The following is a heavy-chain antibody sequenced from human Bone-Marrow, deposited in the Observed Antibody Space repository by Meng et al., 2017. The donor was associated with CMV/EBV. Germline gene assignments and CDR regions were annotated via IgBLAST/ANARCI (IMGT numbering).Heavy chain of an antibody. CDR3: ARVKTYYYDSSGYGYFDD. CDR1: GFTFSSYW. V-gene: IGHV3-74*01. CDR2: INSDGSST. D-gene: IGHD3-22*01. J-gene: IGHJ4*02. Sequence: GESLKISCAASGFTFSSYWMHWVRQAPGKGLVWVSRINSDGSSTSYADSVKGRFTISRDNAKNTLYLQMNSLRAEDTAVYYCARVKTYYYDSSGYGYFDDWGQGTLVTVSS.